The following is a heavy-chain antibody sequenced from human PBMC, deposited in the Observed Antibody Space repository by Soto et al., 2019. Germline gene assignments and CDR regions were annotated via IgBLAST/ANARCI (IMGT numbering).Heavy chain of an antibody. CDR1: GDSISGGGYY. CDR3: ARDAVRWGPGVSFAY. J-gene: IGHJ4*02. Sequence: QVQLLESGPGLVKPSQTLSLTCTVSGDSISGGGYYWSWIRQPPGQGLEWIGHIYYTGSSYYNPSLQSRVAISLDTSKNQFSLSLRSVTAADTAVYYCARDAVRWGPGVSFAYWGQGTLVTVSS. V-gene: IGHV4-31*03. D-gene: IGHD3-16*01. CDR2: IYYTGSS.